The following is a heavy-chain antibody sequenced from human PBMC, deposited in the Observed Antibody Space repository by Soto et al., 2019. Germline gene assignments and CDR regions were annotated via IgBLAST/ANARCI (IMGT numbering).Heavy chain of an antibody. Sequence: QLQLQESGPGLVKPSETLSLTCTVSGGSISSSSYYWGWIRQPPGKGLEWIGSIYYSGSTYYNPSRTSRVTISVDTSKNQFSLKLSSVTAAXXXXXXXXXXXXDXXXXXXXXXRYSGYYYMDVWGKGTTVTVSS. V-gene: IGHV4-39*01. J-gene: IGHJ6*03. CDR2: IYYSGST. CDR1: GGSISSSSYY. D-gene: IGHD2-15*01. CDR3: XXXXXDXXXXXXXXXRYSGYYYMDV.